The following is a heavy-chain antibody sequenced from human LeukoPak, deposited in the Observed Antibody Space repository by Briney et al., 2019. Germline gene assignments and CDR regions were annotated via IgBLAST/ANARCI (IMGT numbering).Heavy chain of an antibody. CDR3: AKFRGYSYGPIGY. D-gene: IGHD5-18*01. CDR1: GFSFSRYD. J-gene: IGHJ4*02. V-gene: IGHV3-30*18. CDR2: ISHDARNK. Sequence: GRSLRLSCVASGFSFSRYDMHWVRQAPGKGLEWVAVISHDARNKIYADSVKGRLTISRDNSKNTLYLQTNSLRTEDTAVYYCAKFRGYSYGPIGYWGQGTLVTVSS.